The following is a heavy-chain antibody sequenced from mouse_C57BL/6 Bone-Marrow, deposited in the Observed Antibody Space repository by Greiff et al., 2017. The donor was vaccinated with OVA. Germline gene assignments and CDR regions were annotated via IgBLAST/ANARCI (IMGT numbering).Heavy chain of an antibody. J-gene: IGHJ2*01. CDR1: GYTFTSYW. D-gene: IGHD4-1*01. CDR2: IDPNSGGT. CDR3: ARRVRGNWGVFDY. Sequence: VQLQQSGAELVKPGASVKLSCKASGYTFTSYWMHWVKQRPGRGLEWIGRIDPNSGGTKYNEKFKSKATLTVDKPSSTAYMQLSSLTSEDSAVYYCARRVRGNWGVFDYWGQGTTLTVSS. V-gene: IGHV1-72*01.